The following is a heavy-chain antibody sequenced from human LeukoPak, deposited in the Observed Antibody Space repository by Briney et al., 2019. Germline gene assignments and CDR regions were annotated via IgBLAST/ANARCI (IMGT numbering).Heavy chain of an antibody. CDR2: VFYSGNT. Sequence: SETLSLTCAVYGGSFSGYYWSWIRQPPGKGLEWLGSVFYSGNTYYNSSLKSRVTISIDTSKNQFSLKLGSVTAADTAVYYCARRGIRSNFDYWGQGTLVTVSS. V-gene: IGHV4-34*12. J-gene: IGHJ4*02. CDR1: GGSFSGYY. D-gene: IGHD1-14*01. CDR3: ARRGIRSNFDY.